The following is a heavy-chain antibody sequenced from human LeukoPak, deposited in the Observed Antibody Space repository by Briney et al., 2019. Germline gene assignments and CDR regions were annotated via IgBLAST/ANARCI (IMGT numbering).Heavy chain of an antibody. CDR2: IIPIFGTA. J-gene: IGHJ4*02. V-gene: IGHV1-69*06. Sequence: GASVKVSCKASGGTFSSYAISWVRQAPGQGLEWMGGIIPIFGTANYAQKFQGRVTITADKSTSTAYMELSSLRSEDTAVYYCARSLSSSWASSIDYWGQGTLVTVSS. D-gene: IGHD6-6*01. CDR3: ARSLSSSWASSIDY. CDR1: GGTFSSYA.